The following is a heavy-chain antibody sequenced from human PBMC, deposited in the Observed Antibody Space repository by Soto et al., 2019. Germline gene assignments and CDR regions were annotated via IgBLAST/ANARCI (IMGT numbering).Heavy chain of an antibody. J-gene: IGHJ1*01. V-gene: IGHV3-53*01. CDR2: IYSGGST. CDR3: ARDSDSSGEYFQH. Sequence: PGVSLRLSCAASGFTVSSNYMSWVRQAPGKGLEWVSVIYSGGSTYYADSVKGRFTISRDNSKNTLYLQMNSLRAEDTAVYYCARDSDSSGEYFQHWGQGTLVPVYS. D-gene: IGHD3-22*01. CDR1: GFTVSSNY.